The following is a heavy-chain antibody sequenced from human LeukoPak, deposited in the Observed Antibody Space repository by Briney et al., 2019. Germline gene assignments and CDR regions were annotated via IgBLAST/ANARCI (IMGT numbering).Heavy chain of an antibody. CDR3: ARTLTRGYCSSTSCYRGFEDY. D-gene: IGHD2-2*02. CDR1: GGSISSHY. CDR2: IYYSGST. J-gene: IGHJ4*02. V-gene: IGHV4-59*11. Sequence: PSETLSLTCTVSGGSISSHYWSWIRQPPGKGLEWIGYIYYSGSTNYNPSLKSRVTISVDTSKNQFSLKLSSVTAADTAVYYCARTLTRGYCSSTSCYRGFEDYWGQGTLVTVSS.